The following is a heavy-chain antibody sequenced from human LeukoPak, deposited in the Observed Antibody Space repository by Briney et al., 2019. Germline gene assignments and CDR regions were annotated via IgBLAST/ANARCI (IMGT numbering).Heavy chain of an antibody. CDR3: ARNGGGLDY. CDR2: ITGSGGAV. CDR1: EFTFSSYD. V-gene: IGHV3-48*03. J-gene: IGHJ4*02. Sequence: GGSLRLSCAASEFTFSSYDIIWVRQAPGKGLEWVSWITGSGGAVKYTDSVKGRFTISRDNAKKSVYLQMNSLRVEDTAVYYCARNGGGLDYWGQGTQVTVSS. D-gene: IGHD3-16*01.